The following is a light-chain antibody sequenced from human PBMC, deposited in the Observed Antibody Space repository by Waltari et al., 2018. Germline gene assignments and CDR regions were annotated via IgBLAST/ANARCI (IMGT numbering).Light chain of an antibody. CDR3: QQYNNWPL. CDR1: QSVSSN. CDR2: GAS. J-gene: IGKJ5*01. Sequence: EIVMTHSPATLFVSPGERAPLPGRASQSVSSNLAWYQQKPGQAPRLLIYGASTRATGIPARFSGSGSGTEFTLTISSLQSEDFAVYYCQQYNNWPLFGQGTRLEIK. V-gene: IGKV3-15*01.